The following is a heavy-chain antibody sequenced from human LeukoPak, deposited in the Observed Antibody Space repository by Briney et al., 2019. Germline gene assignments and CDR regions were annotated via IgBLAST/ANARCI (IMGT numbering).Heavy chain of an antibody. CDR2: ISYDGSNK. CDR1: GFTFSSYA. J-gene: IGHJ4*02. Sequence: PGGSLRLSCAASGFTFSSYAMHWVRQAPGKGLEWVAVISYDGSNKYYADSVKGRFTISRDNSKNTLYLQMNSLRAEDTAVYYCARESSIAAAGFDYWGQGTLVTVSS. CDR3: ARESSIAAAGFDY. V-gene: IGHV3-30-3*01. D-gene: IGHD6-13*01.